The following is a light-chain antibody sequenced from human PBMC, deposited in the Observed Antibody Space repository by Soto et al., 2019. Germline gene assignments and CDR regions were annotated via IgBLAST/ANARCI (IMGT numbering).Light chain of an antibody. V-gene: IGKV3-20*01. CDR1: QSVSSTS. J-gene: IGKJ1*01. Sequence: ESVLMQAPAILSFSQGERATLSCRASQSVSSTSLAWYQQKPGQAPRLLIYGASNRATGIPDRFSGSGSGTDFTLTISRLEPEDFAVYYCQQYDGSPPWTFGLGTKVDIK. CDR3: QQYDGSPPWT. CDR2: GAS.